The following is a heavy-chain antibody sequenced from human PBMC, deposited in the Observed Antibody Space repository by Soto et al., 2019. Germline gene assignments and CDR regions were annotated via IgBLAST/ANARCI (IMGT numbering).Heavy chain of an antibody. CDR3: AKDAYGSGSYYKSKIRNYYYGMTS. CDR2: ISYDGSNK. CDR1: GFTFSSYG. J-gene: IGHJ6*02. V-gene: IGHV3-30*18. D-gene: IGHD3-10*01. Sequence: QVQLVESGGGVVQPGRSLRLSCAASGFTFSSYGMHWVRQAPGKGLEWVAVISYDGSNKYYADSVKGRFTISRDNSKNTLYLQMNSLRAEDTAVYYCAKDAYGSGSYYKSKIRNYYYGMTSGAKGPRSPSP.